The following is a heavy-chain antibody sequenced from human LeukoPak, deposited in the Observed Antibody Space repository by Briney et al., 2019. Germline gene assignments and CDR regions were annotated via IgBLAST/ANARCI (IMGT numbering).Heavy chain of an antibody. CDR1: AGSFSGYY. J-gene: IGHJ4*02. Sequence: SETLSLTCAVYAGSFSGYYWSWIRQPPGKGLEWIGEINHSGSTNYNPSLKSRVTISVDTSKNQFSLKLSSVTAADTAVYYCATDYRRGYSYGYVSGLDYWGQGTLVTVSS. V-gene: IGHV4-34*01. D-gene: IGHD5-18*01. CDR3: ATDYRRGYSYGYVSGLDY. CDR2: INHSGST.